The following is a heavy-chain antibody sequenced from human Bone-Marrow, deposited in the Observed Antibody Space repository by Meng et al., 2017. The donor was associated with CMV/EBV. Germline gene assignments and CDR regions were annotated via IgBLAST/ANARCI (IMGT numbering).Heavy chain of an antibody. V-gene: IGHV3-48*03. CDR2: ISGSGDTI. CDR3: AREQSGSGTYYFYGMDV. Sequence: GESLKISCAAPGFFFSTYEMDWVRQALGKGLEWVSYISGSGDTIYYADSVKGRFTVSRDNAKKSLYLQMNSLKVEDTAVYYCAREQSGSGTYYFYGMDVWGQGTTVTVSS. CDR1: GFFFSTYE. D-gene: IGHD1-26*01. J-gene: IGHJ6*02.